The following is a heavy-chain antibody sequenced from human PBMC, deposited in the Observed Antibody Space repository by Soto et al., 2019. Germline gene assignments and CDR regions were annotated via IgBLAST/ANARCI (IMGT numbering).Heavy chain of an antibody. CDR2: ISYDGSNK. V-gene: IGHV3-30*18. J-gene: IGHJ6*02. CDR1: GFTFSSYG. D-gene: IGHD1-26*01. Sequence: GGSLRLSCAASGFTFSSYGMHWVRQAPGKGLEWVAVISYDGSNKYYADSVKGRFTISRDNSKNTLYLQMNSLRAEDTAVYYCAKSKILQWELLPLYYYYGMDVWGQGTTVTVSS. CDR3: AKSKILQWELLPLYYYYGMDV.